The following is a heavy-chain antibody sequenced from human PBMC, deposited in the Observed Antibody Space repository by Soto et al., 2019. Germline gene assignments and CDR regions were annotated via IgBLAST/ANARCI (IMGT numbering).Heavy chain of an antibody. D-gene: IGHD1-20*01. CDR2: ISGTSDYI. Sequence: GGSLRLSCAASGLTFSIYSMNWVRHAPGRGLEWVAAISGTSDYIYYADSVKGRFTISRDNAKTSLYIQMNSLRAEDTAVYYCATVHNTSRSFDYWGQGTPVTVSS. V-gene: IGHV3-21*04. CDR3: ATVHNTSRSFDY. CDR1: GLTFSIYS. J-gene: IGHJ4*02.